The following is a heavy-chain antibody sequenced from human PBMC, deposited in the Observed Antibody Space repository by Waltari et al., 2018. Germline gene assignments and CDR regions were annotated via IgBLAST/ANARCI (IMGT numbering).Heavy chain of an antibody. CDR2: ISSSGTYI. J-gene: IGHJ4*02. CDR3: ARVGSSWSDDY. V-gene: IGHV3-21*01. CDR1: GFTFSSYS. D-gene: IGHD6-13*01. Sequence: EVQLVESGGGLVKPGGSLRLSCAASGFTFSSYSMNWVRQAPGKGLEWVSSISSSGTYIHYADSVKGRFTIARDNAKTSLYLQMNSLRPEDTAVYFCARVGSSWSDDYWGQGTLVTVSS.